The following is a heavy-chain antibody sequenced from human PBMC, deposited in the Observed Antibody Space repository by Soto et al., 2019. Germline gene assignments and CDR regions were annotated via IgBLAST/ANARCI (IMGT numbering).Heavy chain of an antibody. CDR1: GGTFSSYA. V-gene: IGHV1-69*13. CDR3: AKGQMSPGGYSTIPNYYYGMDV. CDR2: IIPIFGTA. Sequence: SVKVSCKASGGTFSSYAISWVRQAPGQGLEWMGGIIPIFGTANYAQKFQGRVTITADESTSTAYMELSSLRSEDTAVHYCAKGQMSPGGYSTIPNYYYGMDVWGQGTTVTVSS. J-gene: IGHJ6*02. D-gene: IGHD6-13*01.